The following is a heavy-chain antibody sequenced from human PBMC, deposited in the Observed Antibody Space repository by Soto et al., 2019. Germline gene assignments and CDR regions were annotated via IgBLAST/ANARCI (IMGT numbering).Heavy chain of an antibody. CDR2: INAANGDT. V-gene: IGHV1-3*01. CDR1: ADIFTSYG. D-gene: IGHD6-19*01. CDR3: AIKCLAVLGKVGEY. Sequence: VAAVKFFCNGSADIFTSYGIHWVLQAPRQRVEGMGWINAANGDTRFSQKFQGRVTLTTDTSASTGNMDLSSLTAEDTAVYYCAIKCLAVLGKVGEYWGQGMLVTVSS. J-gene: IGHJ4*02.